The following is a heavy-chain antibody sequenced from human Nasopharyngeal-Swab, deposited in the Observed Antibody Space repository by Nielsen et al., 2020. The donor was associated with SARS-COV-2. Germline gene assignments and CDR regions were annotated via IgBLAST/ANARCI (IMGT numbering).Heavy chain of an antibody. D-gene: IGHD5/OR15-5a*01. V-gene: IGHV1-8*01. J-gene: IGHJ5*02. CDR3: AREVVYGGFDP. CDR1: GYTFTSYD. CDR2: MNPNSGNT. Sequence: ASVKVSCKASGYTFTSYDINWVRQATGQGLEWMGWMNPNSGNTGYAQKFQGRVTMTGNTSISTAYMELSSLGSEDTAVYYCAREVVYGGFDPWGQGTLVTVSS.